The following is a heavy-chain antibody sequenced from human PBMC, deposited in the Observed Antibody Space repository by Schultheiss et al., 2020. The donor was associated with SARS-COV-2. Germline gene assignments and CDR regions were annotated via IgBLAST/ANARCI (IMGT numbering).Heavy chain of an antibody. V-gene: IGHV3-30*04. D-gene: IGHD2-2*01. Sequence: GESLKISCTASGFTFGDYAMSWFRQAPGKGLEWVAVISYDGSNKYYADSVKGRFTISRDNSKNTLYLQMNSLRAEDTAVYYCARGSIVVVPGADGYMDLWGKGATVTVSS. J-gene: IGHJ6*03. CDR2: ISYDGSNK. CDR3: ARGSIVVVPGADGYMDL. CDR1: GFTFGDYA.